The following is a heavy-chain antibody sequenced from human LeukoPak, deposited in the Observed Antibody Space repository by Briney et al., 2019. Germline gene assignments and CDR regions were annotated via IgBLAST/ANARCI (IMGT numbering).Heavy chain of an antibody. J-gene: IGHJ3*02. CDR1: GGSISSSSYY. CDR3: ARPVTRNAFDI. CDR2: IYYSGST. Sequence: SETLSLTCTVSGGSISSSSYYWGWIRQPPGKGLEWIGSIYYSGSTYYNPSLKSRVTISVDTSKNQFSLKLSSVTAADTAVYYCARPVTRNAFDIWGQGTMVTVSS. V-gene: IGHV4-39*01. D-gene: IGHD2-21*02.